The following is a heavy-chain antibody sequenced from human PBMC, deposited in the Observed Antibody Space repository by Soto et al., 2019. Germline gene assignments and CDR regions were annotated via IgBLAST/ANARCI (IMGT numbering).Heavy chain of an antibody. Sequence: QVQLVQSGDEVKKPGASVRVSCKASGYIFVNYGIAWVRQAPGQGLEWMGWISPYTGNTHSATKIQGRLTMTTDSSWSTPYIHLVSLTSDHTSVYYCVMVDIFVTPTSQDVWGQRQTVTFSS. D-gene: IGHD3-9*01. J-gene: IGHJ6*02. CDR3: VMVDIFVTPTSQDV. CDR1: GYIFVNYG. CDR2: ISPYTGNT. V-gene: IGHV1-18*01.